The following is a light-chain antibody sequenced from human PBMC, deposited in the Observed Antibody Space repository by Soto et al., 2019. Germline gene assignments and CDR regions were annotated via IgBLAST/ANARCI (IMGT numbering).Light chain of an antibody. V-gene: IGKV1-9*01. CDR1: QGISSY. J-gene: IGKJ4*01. Sequence: DIELTQSPSFLSASVGDRVTITCRASQGISSYLLWYQHKPGKAPKLLIYEASTLQSGVPSRFSGSGSGTEFTLTISSLQPEDFATYYWQHLNSSPLTFGGGTKVEIK. CDR2: EAS. CDR3: QHLNSSPLT.